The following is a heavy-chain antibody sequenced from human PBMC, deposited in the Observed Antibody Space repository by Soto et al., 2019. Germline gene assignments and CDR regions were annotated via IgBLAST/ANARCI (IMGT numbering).Heavy chain of an antibody. CDR1: GFTFSSYG. CDR3: AKRLVRGGNYYYYGMDV. J-gene: IGHJ6*02. Sequence: GGSLRLSCAASGFTFSSYGMHWVRQAPGKGLEWVAVISYDGSNKYYADSVKGRFTISRDNSKNTLYLQMNSLRAEDTAVYYCAKRLVRGGNYYYYGMDVWGQGTTVTVSS. D-gene: IGHD3-10*01. CDR2: ISYDGSNK. V-gene: IGHV3-30*18.